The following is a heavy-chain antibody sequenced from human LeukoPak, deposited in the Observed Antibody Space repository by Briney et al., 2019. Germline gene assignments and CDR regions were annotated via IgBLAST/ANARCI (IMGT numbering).Heavy chain of an antibody. V-gene: IGHV1-2*04. J-gene: IGHJ6*02. D-gene: IGHD3-3*01. CDR1: GGTFSSYA. CDR2: INPNSGGT. Sequence: ASVKVSCKASGGTFSSYAISWVRQAPGQGLEWMGWINPNSGGTNYAQKFQGWVTMTRDTSISTAYMELSRLRSDDTAVYYCARSSITTFGIYYYGMDVWGQGTTVTVSS. CDR3: ARSSITTFGIYYYGMDV.